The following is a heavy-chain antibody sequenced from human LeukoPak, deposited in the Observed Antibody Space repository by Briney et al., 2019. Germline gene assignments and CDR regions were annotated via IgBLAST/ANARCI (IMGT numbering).Heavy chain of an antibody. CDR3: ARASGYSYYMDV. V-gene: IGHV1-3*03. D-gene: IGHD5-12*01. CDR2: INAGTGNT. Sequence: GASVKVSCKASGYTFINYAMHWVRQAPGQRLEWMGWINAGTGNTVYSEEFQGRVTISRDTSASTAYMDLSSLRSEDMAVYYCARASGYSYYMDVWGKGTTVTVSS. CDR1: GYTFINYA. J-gene: IGHJ6*03.